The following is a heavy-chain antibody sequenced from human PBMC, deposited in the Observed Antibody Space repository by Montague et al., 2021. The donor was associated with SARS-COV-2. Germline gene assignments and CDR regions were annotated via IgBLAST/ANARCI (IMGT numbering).Heavy chain of an antibody. D-gene: IGHD4-17*01. CDR2: IWNDGSKD. V-gene: IGHV3-33*08. CDR1: GFTFSSYD. CDR3: ARAIKSTVTATPDGWFDP. Sequence: SLRLSCAASGFTFSSYDMHWVCQGPGKGLEWVAFIWNDGSKDLYTDSVKGRFTVSRDNSKSTLYLQMSSLRADDTALYYCARAIKSTVTATPDGWFDPWGQGTLVTVSS. J-gene: IGHJ5*02.